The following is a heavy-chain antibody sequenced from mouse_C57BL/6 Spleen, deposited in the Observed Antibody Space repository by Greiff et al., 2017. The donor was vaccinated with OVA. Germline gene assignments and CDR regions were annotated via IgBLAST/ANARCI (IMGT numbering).Heavy chain of an antibody. CDR1: GYTFTSYW. Sequence: VQLQQPGAELVRPGSSVKLSCKASGYTFTSYWMDWVKQRPGQGLEWIGNIYPSDSETHYNQKFKDKATLTVDKYSSTAYMQLSSLTSEDSAVYDCARSGGYWYFDVWGTGTTVTVSS. V-gene: IGHV1-61*01. CDR3: ARSGGYWYFDV. D-gene: IGHD1-1*02. J-gene: IGHJ1*03. CDR2: IYPSDSET.